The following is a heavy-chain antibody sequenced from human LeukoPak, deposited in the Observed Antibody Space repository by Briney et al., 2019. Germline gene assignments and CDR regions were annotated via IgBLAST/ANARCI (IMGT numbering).Heavy chain of an antibody. CDR1: GGTFSSYA. J-gene: IGHJ4*02. V-gene: IGHV1-69*04. CDR2: IIPILGIA. Sequence: ASVKVSCKASGGTFSSYAISWVRQAPGQGLEWMGRIIPILGIANYAQKFQGRVTITADKSTSTAYMELSSLRSEDTAVYYCASGGVVVVAVDYWGQGTLVTVSS. D-gene: IGHD2-15*01. CDR3: ASGGVVVVAVDY.